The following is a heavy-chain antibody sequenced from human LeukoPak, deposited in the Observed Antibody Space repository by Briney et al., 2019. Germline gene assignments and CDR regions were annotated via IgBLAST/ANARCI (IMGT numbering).Heavy chain of an antibody. CDR3: AGRYSSRWYDY. Sequence: GGSLRLSCVGSEFTVSSNHLSWVRQSPGKGLEWVSVIYSDGTTNYADSVKGRFTVSRDDSKNTVYLQMNSLRDEDTAVYYCAGRYSSRWYDYWGQGTLVTVSS. CDR1: EFTVSSNH. CDR2: IYSDGTT. D-gene: IGHD6-13*01. J-gene: IGHJ4*02. V-gene: IGHV3-66*01.